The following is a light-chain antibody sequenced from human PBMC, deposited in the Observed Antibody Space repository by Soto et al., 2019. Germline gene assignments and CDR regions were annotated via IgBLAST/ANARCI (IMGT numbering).Light chain of an antibody. CDR3: HQRQSWPRT. CDR2: QTS. CDR1: QYINTR. V-gene: IGKV3-11*01. J-gene: IGKJ1*01. Sequence: EIVLTHSPATLSSFPDDRVTLSCRASQYINTRLAWYQHRPGQSPRLLIYQTSLRAAGIPARFSASGSGTDFTLTISDVQPEDFALYYCHQRQSWPRTCGQGTKGDIK.